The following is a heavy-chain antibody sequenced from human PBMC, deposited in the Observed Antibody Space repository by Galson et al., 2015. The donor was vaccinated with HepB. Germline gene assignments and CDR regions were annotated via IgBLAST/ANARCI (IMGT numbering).Heavy chain of an antibody. CDR3: AKVVRYYYYYYGMDV. CDR2: ISYDGSNK. Sequence: SLRLSCAASGFTFSSYAMHWVRQAPGKGLEWVAVISYDGSNKYYADSVKGRFTISRDNSKNTLYLQMNSLRAEDTAVYYCAKVVRYYYYYYGMDVWGQGTTVTVSS. J-gene: IGHJ6*02. D-gene: IGHD3-3*01. CDR1: GFTFSSYA. V-gene: IGHV3-30-3*01.